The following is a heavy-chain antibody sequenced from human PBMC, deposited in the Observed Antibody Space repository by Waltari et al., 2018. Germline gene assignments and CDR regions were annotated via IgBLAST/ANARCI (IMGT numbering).Heavy chain of an antibody. J-gene: IGHJ5*02. CDR1: GFTVSSFW. CDR3: ARLRTDYDFWSGPTGWFDP. V-gene: IGHV3-7*01. Sequence: EVQLVESGGGLVQPGGSRRLSCAACGFTVSSFWRSWVRQAPGTGRGWVDNIKQDGSEKYDVDSGKGRFTTSRYNAKNSLYRQMNSLRAEDTAVYYCARLRTDYDFWSGPTGWFDPWGQGTLVTVSS. CDR2: IKQDGSEK. D-gene: IGHD3-3*01.